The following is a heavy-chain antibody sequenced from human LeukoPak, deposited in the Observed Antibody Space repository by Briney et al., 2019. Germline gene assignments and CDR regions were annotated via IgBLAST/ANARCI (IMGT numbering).Heavy chain of an antibody. CDR3: ARAPLLLWFGGGKQYYFDY. V-gene: IGHV3-7*04. Sequence: GGSLRLSCAASGFTFSSYWMSWVRQAPGKGLEWVANIKQDGSEKYYVDSVKGRFTIPRDNAKNSLYLQMNSLRAEDTAVYYCARAPLLLWFGGGKQYYFDYWGQGTLVTVSS. D-gene: IGHD3-10*01. CDR1: GFTFSSYW. J-gene: IGHJ4*02. CDR2: IKQDGSEK.